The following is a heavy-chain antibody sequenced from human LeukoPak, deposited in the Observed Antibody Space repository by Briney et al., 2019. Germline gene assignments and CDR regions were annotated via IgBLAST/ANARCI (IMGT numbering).Heavy chain of an antibody. Sequence: SGGSLRLSCAASGFTFSSYAMSWVRQAPGKGLEWVSAISGSGGSTYYADSVKGRFTISRDNSKNTLYLQMNSLRAEDTAVYYCAKDSGDYEVFDYWGQGTLVTVSS. V-gene: IGHV3-23*01. J-gene: IGHJ4*02. CDR3: AKDSGDYEVFDY. CDR2: ISGSGGST. D-gene: IGHD4-17*01. CDR1: GFTFSSYA.